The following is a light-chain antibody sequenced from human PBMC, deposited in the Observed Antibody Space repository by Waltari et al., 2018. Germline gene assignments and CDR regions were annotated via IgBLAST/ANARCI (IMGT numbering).Light chain of an antibody. Sequence: QSALTQPPSASGSPGQSVTISCTGTSSDVGGYNHFSWYRQHPGKAPELMIFEVSKRPSGVPDRFSGSKSGNTASLTVSGLQAEDEADYYCSSYAGSNSFDVVFGGGTKLTVL. V-gene: IGLV2-8*01. CDR2: EVS. CDR1: SSDVGGYNH. CDR3: SSYAGSNSFDVV. J-gene: IGLJ2*01.